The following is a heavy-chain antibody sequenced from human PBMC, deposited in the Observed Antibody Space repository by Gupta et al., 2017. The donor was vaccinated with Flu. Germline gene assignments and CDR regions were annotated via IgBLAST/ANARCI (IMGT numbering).Heavy chain of an antibody. CDR1: YW. J-gene: IGHJ4*02. CDR3: AGYCSGGRCYSDFFDY. V-gene: IGHV3-7*01. CDR2: IKQDGSEK. D-gene: IGHD2-15*01. Sequence: YWISWVRQAPGKGLEWVANIKQDGSEKYYVDSVEGRFTISRDNAKNSLYLQMDSLRAEDTAVYYCAGYCSGGRCYSDFFDYWGQGTLVTVSS.